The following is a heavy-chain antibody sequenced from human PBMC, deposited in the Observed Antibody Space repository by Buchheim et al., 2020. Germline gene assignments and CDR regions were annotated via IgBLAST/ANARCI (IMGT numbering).Heavy chain of an antibody. J-gene: IGHJ4*02. D-gene: IGHD2-21*02. CDR2: IRYDGSNK. CDR3: AKDQYVTPLDY. CDR1: GFTFSSYG. Sequence: QVQLVESGGGVVQPGRSLRLSCAASGFTFSSYGMHWVRQAPGKGLEWVAFIRYDGSNKYYADSVKGRFTISRDNSKKTLYLQMNSLRAEDTAVYYCAKDQYVTPLDYRGPGTL. V-gene: IGHV3-30*02.